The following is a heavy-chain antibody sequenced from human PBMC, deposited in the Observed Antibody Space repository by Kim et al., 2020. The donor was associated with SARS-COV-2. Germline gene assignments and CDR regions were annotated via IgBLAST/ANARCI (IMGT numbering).Heavy chain of an antibody. CDR3: AGDSSSHYYYYGMDV. D-gene: IGHD6-6*01. J-gene: IGHJ6*02. V-gene: IGHV3-30*07. Sequence: ADFVEGRFTISREHSKNTLYLQMNSLRAEDTAGYYCAGDSSSHYYYYGMDVWGQGTTVTVSS.